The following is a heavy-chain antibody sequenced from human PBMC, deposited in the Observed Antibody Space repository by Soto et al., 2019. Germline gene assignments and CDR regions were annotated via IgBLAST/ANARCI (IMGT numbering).Heavy chain of an antibody. CDR3: ARGRIAAAGGNWFDS. Sequence: TSETLSLTCTVSGGSVSSGSYYWSWIRQPPGKGLEWIGYIYYSGSTNYNPSLKSRVTISVDTSKNQFSLKLSSVTAADTAVYYCARGRIAAAGGNWFDSWGQGTLVTVSS. J-gene: IGHJ5*01. V-gene: IGHV4-61*01. CDR1: GGSVSSGSYY. D-gene: IGHD6-13*01. CDR2: IYYSGST.